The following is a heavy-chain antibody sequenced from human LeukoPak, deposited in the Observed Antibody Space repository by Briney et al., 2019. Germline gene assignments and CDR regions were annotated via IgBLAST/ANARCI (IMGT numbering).Heavy chain of an antibody. CDR3: ARVDHQYIDY. V-gene: IGHV4-61*02. CDR2: IYTSGST. CDR1: GGSISSGSYY. J-gene: IGHJ4*02. Sequence: SETLSLTCTVSGGSISSGSYYWSWIRQPAGKGLEWIGRIYTSGSTNYNPSLKSRVTMSVDTSKNQFSLKLSSVTAADTAVYYCARVDHQYIDYWGQGTLVTVSS. D-gene: IGHD6-6*01.